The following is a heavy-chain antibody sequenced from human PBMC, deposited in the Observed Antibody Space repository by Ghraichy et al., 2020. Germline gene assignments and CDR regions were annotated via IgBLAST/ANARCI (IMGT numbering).Heavy chain of an antibody. V-gene: IGHV3-74*01. CDR3: ARDSEWEPYPGLD. CDR2: INSDGSST. Sequence: LSLTCAASGFTFSSYWMHWVRQAPGKGLVWVSRINSDGSSTSYADSVKGRFTISRDNAKNTLYLQMNSLRAEDTAVYYCARDSEWEPYPGLDWGQGTLVTVS. D-gene: IGHD1-26*01. J-gene: IGHJ4*02. CDR1: GFTFSSYW.